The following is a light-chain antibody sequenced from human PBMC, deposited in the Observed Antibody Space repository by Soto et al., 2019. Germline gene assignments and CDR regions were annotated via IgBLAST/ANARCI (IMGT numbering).Light chain of an antibody. Sequence: QSVLTQPLSLSWAPGQSFTISCTGTSSDVGGYNYVSWYQQHPGKAPKLMIYDVSKRPSGVPDRFSGSKSGNTASLTISGLQAEDEADYYCCSYAGSYTSYVFGTGTKVTVL. CDR2: DVS. CDR3: CSYAGSYTSYV. J-gene: IGLJ1*01. V-gene: IGLV2-11*01. CDR1: SSDVGGYNY.